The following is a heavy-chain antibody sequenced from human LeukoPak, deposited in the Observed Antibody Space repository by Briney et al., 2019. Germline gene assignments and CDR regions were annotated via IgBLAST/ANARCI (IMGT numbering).Heavy chain of an antibody. D-gene: IGHD6-6*01. J-gene: IGHJ4*02. CDR2: INHSGST. CDR1: GGSISSYY. Sequence: SETLSLTCTVSGGSISSYYWSWIRQPPGKGLEWIGEINHSGSTNYNPSLKSRVTISVDTSKNQFSLKLSSVTAADTAVYYCARVSIAARPFDYWGQGTLVTVSS. CDR3: ARVSIAARPFDY. V-gene: IGHV4-34*01.